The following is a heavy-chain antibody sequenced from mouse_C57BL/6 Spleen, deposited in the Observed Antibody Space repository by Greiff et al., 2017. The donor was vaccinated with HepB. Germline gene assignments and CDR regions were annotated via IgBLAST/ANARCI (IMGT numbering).Heavy chain of an antibody. J-gene: IGHJ4*01. CDR1: GYTFTSYW. D-gene: IGHD1-1*01. V-gene: IGHV1-64*01. Sequence: VQLQQPGAELVKPGASVKLSCKASGYTFTSYWMHWVKQRPGQGLEWIGMIHPNSGSTNYNEKFKSKATLTVDKSSSTAYMQLSSLTSEDSAVYYCARYYGSYYAMDYWGQGTSVTVSS. CDR2: IHPNSGST. CDR3: ARYYGSYYAMDY.